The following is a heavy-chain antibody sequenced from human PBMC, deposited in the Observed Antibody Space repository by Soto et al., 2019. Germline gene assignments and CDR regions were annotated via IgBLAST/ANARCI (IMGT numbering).Heavy chain of an antibody. V-gene: IGHV4-30-2*01. J-gene: IGHJ6*02. CDR3: ARVGQGIYYYGMDV. CDR1: GGSISSGGYS. D-gene: IGHD6-13*01. Sequence: KSSETLSLTCAVSGGSISSGGYSWSWIRQPPGKGLEWIGYIYHSGSTYYNPSLKSRVTISVDRSKNQFSLKLSSVTAADTAVYYCARVGQGIYYYGMDVWGRGTTVTVSS. CDR2: IYHSGST.